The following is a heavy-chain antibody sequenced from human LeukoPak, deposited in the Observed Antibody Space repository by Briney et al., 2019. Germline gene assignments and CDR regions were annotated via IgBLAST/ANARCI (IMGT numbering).Heavy chain of an antibody. J-gene: IGHJ4*02. CDR3: AKTGY. CDR2: INQDGSQK. V-gene: IGHV3-7*02. CDR1: GFTFRNYW. Sequence: GGSLRLSCAASGFTFRNYWMKWVRQAPGKGLECVANINQDGSQKYYVDSVKGRFTISRDNAKNSLYLQMNSLRAEDTAVYYCAKTGYWGQGTLVTVSS. D-gene: IGHD3-9*01.